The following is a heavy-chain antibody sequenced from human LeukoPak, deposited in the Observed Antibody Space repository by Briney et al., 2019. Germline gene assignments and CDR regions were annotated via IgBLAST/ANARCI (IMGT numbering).Heavy chain of an antibody. Sequence: ASVKVSCKPSGYTFTSYAMHWVRQAPGQRREWMGWINAGNGNTKYSQKFQGRVTITRDRTASTAYMDLSSLSSEDTALYCCARAYGDYFASFAYWGEGTLVTVSS. D-gene: IGHD4-17*01. V-gene: IGHV1-3*01. CDR3: ARAYGDYFASFAY. CDR2: INAGNGNT. J-gene: IGHJ4*02. CDR1: GYTFTSYA.